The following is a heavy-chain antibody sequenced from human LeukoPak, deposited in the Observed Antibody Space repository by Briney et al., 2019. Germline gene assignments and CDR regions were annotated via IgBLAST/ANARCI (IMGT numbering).Heavy chain of an antibody. CDR1: GFTFSSHW. D-gene: IGHD2-21*01. V-gene: IGHV3-7*01. CDR2: INRNGSEE. Sequence: GGSLRLSCAASGFTFSSHWMSWVRQVPGKGLAWVANINRNGSEEYYVDSVKGRVTISRDNAKNSLYLQMNSLRADDTAVYYCVRVLIVGSRSIFEHWGQGTLVTVSS. J-gene: IGHJ4*02. CDR3: VRVLIVGSRSIFEH.